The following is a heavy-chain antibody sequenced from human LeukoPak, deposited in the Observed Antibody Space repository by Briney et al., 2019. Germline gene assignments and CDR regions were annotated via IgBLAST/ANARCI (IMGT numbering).Heavy chain of an antibody. V-gene: IGHV1-69*04. CDR1: EGTFSSYA. CDR2: IIPILGIA. D-gene: IGHD6-6*01. J-gene: IGHJ4*02. Sequence: ASVKVSCKASEGTFSSYAISWVRQAPGQGLEWMGRIIPILGIANYAQKFQGRVTITADKSTSTAYMELSSLRSEDTAVYYCARGAPGAAPPGDYWGQGTLVTVSS. CDR3: ARGAPGAAPPGDY.